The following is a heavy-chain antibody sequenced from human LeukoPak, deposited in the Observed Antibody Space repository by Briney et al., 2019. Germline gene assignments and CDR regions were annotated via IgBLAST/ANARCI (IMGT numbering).Heavy chain of an antibody. V-gene: IGHV4-31*03. D-gene: IGHD2-15*01. J-gene: IGHJ4*02. Sequence: SETLSLTCTVSGGPISSGGYYWSWIRQHPGKGLEWIGYIYYSGSTYYNPSLKSRVTISVDTSKNQFSLKLSSVTAADTAVYYCARIAGGYCSGGSCYLDYWGQGTLVTVSS. CDR2: IYYSGST. CDR3: ARIAGGYCSGGSCYLDY. CDR1: GGPISSGGYY.